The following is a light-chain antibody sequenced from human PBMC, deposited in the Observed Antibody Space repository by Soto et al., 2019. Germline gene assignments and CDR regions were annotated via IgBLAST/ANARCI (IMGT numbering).Light chain of an antibody. J-gene: IGLJ3*02. Sequence: QSALTQPASLSGSPGQSITISCTGTGRDLGDYYYVSWYQQRPGKAPRLLIYEVTNRPSGISDRFSGSKSGSTASLTISGLQAEDEADYYCSSFSSSGTGVFGGGTKLTVL. CDR2: EVT. CDR1: GRDLGDYYY. CDR3: SSFSSSGTGV. V-gene: IGLV2-14*01.